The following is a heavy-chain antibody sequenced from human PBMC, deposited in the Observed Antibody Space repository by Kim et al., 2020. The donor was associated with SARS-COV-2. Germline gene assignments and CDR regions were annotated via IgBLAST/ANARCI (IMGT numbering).Heavy chain of an antibody. D-gene: IGHD6-19*01. V-gene: IGHV3-43*02. Sequence: GGSLRLSCAASGFTFDDYAMHWVRQAPGKGLEWVSLISGDGGSTYYADSVKGRFTISRDNSKNSLYLQMNSLRTEDTALYYCAKDIRGQQWLVGSDYYYYGMDVWGQGRTVTVSS. J-gene: IGHJ6*02. CDR1: GFTFDDYA. CDR2: ISGDGGST. CDR3: AKDIRGQQWLVGSDYYYYGMDV.